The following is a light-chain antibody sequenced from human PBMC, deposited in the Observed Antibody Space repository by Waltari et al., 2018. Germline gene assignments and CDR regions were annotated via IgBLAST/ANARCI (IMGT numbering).Light chain of an antibody. CDR2: DTS. Sequence: DIVLTQSPAILSLSPGERASLSCRASQSVTNYLAWYKQKPGQAPRLLIYDTSNRSTCIPARFSGSGFGTDFTLTISSLEPEDFAVYYCQQRRNWPLTFGGGTKVEIK. CDR3: QQRRNWPLT. CDR1: QSVTNY. J-gene: IGKJ4*01. V-gene: IGKV3-11*01.